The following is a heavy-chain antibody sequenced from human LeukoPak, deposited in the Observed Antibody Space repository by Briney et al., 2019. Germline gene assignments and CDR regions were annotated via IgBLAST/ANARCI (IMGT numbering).Heavy chain of an antibody. CDR3: AREGDEGAFDI. CDR2: SYYSGST. CDR1: GGSISSGDYY. V-gene: IGHV4-30-4*01. D-gene: IGHD2-21*01. J-gene: IGHJ3*02. Sequence: PSETLSLTCTVSGGSISSGDYYWSWIRQPPGKGLEWIGYSYYSGSTYYNPSLKSRVTISVDTSKNQFSLKLSSVTAADTAVYYCAREGDEGAFDIWGQGTMVTVSS.